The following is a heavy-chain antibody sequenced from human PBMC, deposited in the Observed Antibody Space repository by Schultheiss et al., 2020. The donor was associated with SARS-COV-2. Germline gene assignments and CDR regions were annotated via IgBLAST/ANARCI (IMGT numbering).Heavy chain of an antibody. J-gene: IGHJ2*01. CDR3: ARSIAARPRVWYFDL. D-gene: IGHD6-6*01. CDR2: IYYSGST. Sequence: SETLSLTCTVSGGSISSSSYYWSWIRQPPGKGLEWIGYIYYSGSTNYNPSLKSRVTISVDTSKNQFSLKLSSVTAADTAVYYCARSIAARPRVWYFDLWGRGTLVTVSS. CDR1: GGSISSSSYY. V-gene: IGHV4-61*01.